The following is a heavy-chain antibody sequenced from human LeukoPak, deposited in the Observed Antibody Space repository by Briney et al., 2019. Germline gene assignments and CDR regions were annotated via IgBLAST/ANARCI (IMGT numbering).Heavy chain of an antibody. D-gene: IGHD4-11*01. CDR2: ITSSSSHI. Sequence: GGSLRLSCAASGFTFSHYSIDWVRQAPGKGLERVASITSSSSHIYYADSVKGRFTISRDNAKNALYLQMNSLRVEDTAIYYCARVMMGATVTTFHYYCMDVWGVGTTVTVSS. V-gene: IGHV3-21*01. CDR3: ARVMMGATVTTFHYYCMDV. J-gene: IGHJ6*03. CDR1: GFTFSHYS.